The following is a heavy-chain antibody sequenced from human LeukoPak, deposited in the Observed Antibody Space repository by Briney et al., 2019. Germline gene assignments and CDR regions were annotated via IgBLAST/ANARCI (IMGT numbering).Heavy chain of an antibody. V-gene: IGHV3-48*01. J-gene: IGHJ4*02. CDR1: GFIFSSYS. CDR2: ISSSSTTI. Sequence: GGSLRLSCAASGFIFSSYSMNWVRQAPGKGLEWVSYISSSSTTIYYADSVKGRFTISRDNAKNSLYLQMNSLRAEDTAVYYCAREFRYYDILTGYYFDYWGQGTLVTVSS. D-gene: IGHD3-9*01. CDR3: AREFRYYDILTGYYFDY.